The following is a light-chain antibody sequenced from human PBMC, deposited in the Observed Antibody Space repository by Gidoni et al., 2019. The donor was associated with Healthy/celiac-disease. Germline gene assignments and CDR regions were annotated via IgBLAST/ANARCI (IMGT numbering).Light chain of an antibody. CDR3: QQYYSTPYT. CDR1: QSVLYSSNNKNY. CDR2: WAS. V-gene: IGKV4-1*01. J-gene: IGKJ2*01. Sequence: DIAMTQSLTYFAVTLGERATINCKSSQSVLYSSNNKNYLAWYQQKPGQPPKLLMYWASTRESGVPDRFSGSGYGTDFTLTISSLQAEDVAVYYCQQYYSTPYTFGQGTKLEIK.